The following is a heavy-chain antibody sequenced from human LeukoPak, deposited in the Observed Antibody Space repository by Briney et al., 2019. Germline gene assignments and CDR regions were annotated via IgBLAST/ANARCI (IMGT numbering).Heavy chain of an antibody. V-gene: IGHV1-18*01. J-gene: IGHJ4*02. Sequence: ASVKVSCKASGYNFFSYGITWVRQAPGQGLEWMGWVSAYADNTNYVQKFQGRVTMTTDTSTSTAYMELRSLRSDDTAVYYCATDPTTAGATRFDYWGQGTLVTVSS. D-gene: IGHD1-1*01. CDR1: GYNFFSYG. CDR3: ATDPTTAGATRFDY. CDR2: VSAYADNT.